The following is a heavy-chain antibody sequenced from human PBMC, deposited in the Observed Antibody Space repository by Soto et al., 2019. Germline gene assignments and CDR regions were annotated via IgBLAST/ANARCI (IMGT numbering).Heavy chain of an antibody. CDR1: GFTFSSYA. D-gene: IGHD3-10*01. Sequence: GGSLRLSCAASGFTFSSYAMSWVRQAPGKGLEWVSAISGSGGSTYYADSVKGRFTISRDNSKNTLYLQMNSLRAEDTAVYYCAKDLRSRRHTPLAITMVRGEDAFDIWGQGTMVTVSS. CDR3: AKDLRSRRHTPLAITMVRGEDAFDI. CDR2: ISGSGGST. J-gene: IGHJ3*02. V-gene: IGHV3-23*01.